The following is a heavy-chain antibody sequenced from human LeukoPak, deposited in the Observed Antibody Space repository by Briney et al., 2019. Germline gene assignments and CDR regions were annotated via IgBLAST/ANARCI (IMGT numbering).Heavy chain of an antibody. J-gene: IGHJ4*02. Sequence: SETLSLTCAVYGGSFSGYYWSWIRQPPGKGLEWIGEINHSGSTNYNPSLKSRVTISVDTSKNQFSLKLSSVTAADTAVYYCARMEDGSGSYDYWGQGTLVTVSS. D-gene: IGHD3-10*01. CDR2: INHSGST. CDR3: ARMEDGSGSYDY. V-gene: IGHV4-34*01. CDR1: GGSFSGYY.